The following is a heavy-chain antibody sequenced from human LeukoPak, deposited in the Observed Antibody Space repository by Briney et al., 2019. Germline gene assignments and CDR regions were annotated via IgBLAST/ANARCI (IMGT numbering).Heavy chain of an antibody. J-gene: IGHJ4*02. CDR1: GFTFSSYA. D-gene: IGHD6-13*01. CDR2: ISGSGGST. CDR3: ARSPTETTTGRYRSSSGSRGY. Sequence: GGSLRLSCAASGFTFSSYAMSWVRQAPGNGLEWVSAISGSGGSTYYADSVKGRFTISRDNSKNTLYLQMNSLRAEDTAVYYCARSPTETTTGRYRSSSGSRGYWGQGTLVTVSS. V-gene: IGHV3-23*01.